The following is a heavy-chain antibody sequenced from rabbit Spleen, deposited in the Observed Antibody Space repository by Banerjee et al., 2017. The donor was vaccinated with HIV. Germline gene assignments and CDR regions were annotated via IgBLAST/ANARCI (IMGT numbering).Heavy chain of an antibody. Sequence: QEQLEESGGGLVQPEGSLTLTCTASGFSFSSSYWICWVRQAPGKGLEWITCINMVTGKSVYASWAKGRFIMSRTSSTKVTLQMTSLTVADTATYFCARVSETSGWGEDLWGPGTLVTVS. CDR3: ARVSETSGWGEDL. D-gene: IGHD4-1*01. CDR2: INMVTGKS. V-gene: IGHV1S45*01. J-gene: IGHJ4*01. CDR1: GFSFSSSYW.